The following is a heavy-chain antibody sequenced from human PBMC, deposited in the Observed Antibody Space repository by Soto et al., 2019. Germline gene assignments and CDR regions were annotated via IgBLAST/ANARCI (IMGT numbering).Heavy chain of an antibody. CDR2: ISTNGGTT. Sequence: EVQLVESGGGLVQPGGSLRISCAASGFTFSAYAMQWARQAPGKGLEFVSAISTNGGTTYYANSVTGRFTVSRDNSENTMDLQMDSLRADDTAVYYCVRDCSGGSCGEDYWGQGTLVTVSA. CDR1: GFTFSAYA. J-gene: IGHJ4*02. V-gene: IGHV3-64*01. CDR3: VRDCSGGSCGEDY. D-gene: IGHD2-15*01.